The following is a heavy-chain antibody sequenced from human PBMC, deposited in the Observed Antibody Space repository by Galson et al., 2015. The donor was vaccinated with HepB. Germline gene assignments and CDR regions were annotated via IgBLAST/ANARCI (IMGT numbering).Heavy chain of an antibody. CDR3: TRVWDKGRTTRWSNYYYGVDV. V-gene: IGHV3-30*04. CDR2: LSSDGRSK. CDR1: GFTFSDYA. D-gene: IGHD2-15*01. Sequence: SLRLSCATSGFTFSDYAIHWVRQAPGKGLDWVAGLSSDGRSKYYTDSVGGRFTISGDDSKNTGWLQMSSLRPEDTATYYCTRVWDKGRTTRWSNYYYGVDVWGQGTAVTVSS. J-gene: IGHJ6*02.